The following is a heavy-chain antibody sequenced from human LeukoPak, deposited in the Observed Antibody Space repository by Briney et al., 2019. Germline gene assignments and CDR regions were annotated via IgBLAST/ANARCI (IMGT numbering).Heavy chain of an antibody. CDR2: IFYSGST. Sequence: SETLSLTCTVSGGSISSSSYYWGWIRQHPGKGLEWIGYIFYSGSTHYNPSLKSRVTISVDPSKNQFSLKLSSVTAADTAVYYCARALYYSSGYFFFDYWGQGILVTVSS. V-gene: IGHV4-31*03. J-gene: IGHJ4*02. CDR1: GGSISSSSYY. CDR3: ARALYYSSGYFFFDY. D-gene: IGHD3-22*01.